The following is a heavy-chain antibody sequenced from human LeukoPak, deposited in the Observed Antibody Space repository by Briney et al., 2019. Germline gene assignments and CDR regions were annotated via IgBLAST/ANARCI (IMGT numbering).Heavy chain of an antibody. V-gene: IGHV3-30*04. CDR1: GFTFSRYA. D-gene: IGHD6-13*01. CDR2: MAYDGSNK. Sequence: GGSLRLSCAASGFTFSRYAMHWVRQAPGKGLEWVAVMAYDGSNKYYADSVKGRFTISRDNSKNTLCLQMNSLKAEDTALYYCARDREEYSSNWHIFYWGQGTLVTVSS. CDR3: ARDREEYSSNWHIFY. J-gene: IGHJ4*02.